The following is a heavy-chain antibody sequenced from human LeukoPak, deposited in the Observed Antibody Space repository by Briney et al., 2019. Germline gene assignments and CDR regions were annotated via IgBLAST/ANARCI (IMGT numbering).Heavy chain of an antibody. CDR2: IRYDGSNK. CDR1: GFTFSSYG. CDR3: ARGSRTGWYYFDY. V-gene: IGHV3-30*02. D-gene: IGHD6-19*01. Sequence: PGGSLRLSCAASGFTFSSYGMHWVRQAPGKGLEWVAFIRYDGSNKYYADSVKGRFTISRDNSKNTLYLQMNSLRAEDTAVYYCARGSRTGWYYFDYWGQGTLVTVSS. J-gene: IGHJ4*02.